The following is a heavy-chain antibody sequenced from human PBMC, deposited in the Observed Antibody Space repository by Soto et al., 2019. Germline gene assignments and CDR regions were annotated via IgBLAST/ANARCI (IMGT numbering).Heavy chain of an antibody. CDR3: TRGSPLYCSGGICYRHFDS. J-gene: IGHJ4*02. CDR2: ISSNGGST. V-gene: IGHV3-64*01. D-gene: IGHD2-15*01. Sequence: EVQLVESGGGLVQPGGSPRLSCAASGFTFSSYAMHWVRQAPGKGLEYVSAISSNGGSTFYATSVKGRFIISRDNSKNTLYLQMGSLRAEDMAVYYCTRGSPLYCSGGICYRHFDSWGQGTLVTVSS. CDR1: GFTFSSYA.